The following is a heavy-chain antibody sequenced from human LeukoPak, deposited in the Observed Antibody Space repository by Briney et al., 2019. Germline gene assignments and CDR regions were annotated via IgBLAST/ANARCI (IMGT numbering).Heavy chain of an antibody. CDR3: ARGPLGSRGYGSDD. CDR2: IYNNAST. Sequence: SETLSLTCTVSGGSVTSHCWSWIRQPPGKGLEWIAYIYNNASTNYNPSLKSRVTISVDTSKNQFSLKLSSVTAADTAVYYCARGPLGSRGYGSDDWGQGTLVTVSS. V-gene: IGHV4-59*02. D-gene: IGHD3-22*01. CDR1: GGSVTSHC. J-gene: IGHJ4*02.